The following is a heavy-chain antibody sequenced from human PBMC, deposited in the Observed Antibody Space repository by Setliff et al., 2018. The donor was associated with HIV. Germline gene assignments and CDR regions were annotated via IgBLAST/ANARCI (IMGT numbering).Heavy chain of an antibody. Sequence: SETLSLTCTVSGGSISSHYWSWIRQPPGKGLEWIGHIYTSGSTNYNPSLKSRVTMSVGTSKNQFSLKLSSVTAADTAAYYCARCYYNFWSGYPLDYMDVWGKGTTVTVSS. D-gene: IGHD3-3*01. J-gene: IGHJ6*03. CDR1: GGSISSHY. CDR2: IYTSGST. V-gene: IGHV4-4*08. CDR3: ARCYYNFWSGYPLDYMDV.